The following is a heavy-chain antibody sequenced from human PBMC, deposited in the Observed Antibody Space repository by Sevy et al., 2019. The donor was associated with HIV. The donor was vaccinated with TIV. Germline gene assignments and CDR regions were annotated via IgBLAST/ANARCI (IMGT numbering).Heavy chain of an antibody. Sequence: SETLSLICTVSGGSISSGGYYWSWIRQHPGKGLEWIGYIYYSGSTYYNPSLKSRVTISVDTSKNQFSLKLSSVTAADTAVYYCARDTGGDYYDSSGPRGVYFDYWGQGTLVTVSS. CDR3: ARDTGGDYYDSSGPRGVYFDY. CDR2: IYYSGST. J-gene: IGHJ4*02. CDR1: GGSISSGGYY. V-gene: IGHV4-31*03. D-gene: IGHD3-22*01.